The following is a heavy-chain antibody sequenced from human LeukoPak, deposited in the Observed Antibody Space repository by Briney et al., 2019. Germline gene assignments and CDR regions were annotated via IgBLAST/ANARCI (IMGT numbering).Heavy chain of an antibody. J-gene: IGHJ4*02. Sequence: GGSLRLSCAASGFTFSSYAMSWVREAPGRALEGVSAISGSGGSTYYADSVKGRFTISRDNSKNTLYLQMNSLRAEDTAVYYCAKVPNEWDLVDYWGQGTLVTVSS. V-gene: IGHV3-23*01. CDR1: GFTFSSYA. CDR2: ISGSGGST. CDR3: AKVPNEWDLVDY. D-gene: IGHD1-1*01.